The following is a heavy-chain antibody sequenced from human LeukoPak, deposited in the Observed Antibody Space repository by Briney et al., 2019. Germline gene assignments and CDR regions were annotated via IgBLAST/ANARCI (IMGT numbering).Heavy chain of an antibody. CDR1: GGSISGYY. CDR3: ARIHRYCSGGACYVLDN. CDR2: VYYSGST. Sequence: SETLSLTCIVSGGSISGYYWSWIRQPPGRGLEWIGYVYYSGSTNYNPSFKSRITISVDTSRNQFSLQLSSVTAADTAVYYCARIHRYCSGGACYVLDNWGQGTLVAVSS. J-gene: IGHJ4*02. V-gene: IGHV4-59*01. D-gene: IGHD2-15*01.